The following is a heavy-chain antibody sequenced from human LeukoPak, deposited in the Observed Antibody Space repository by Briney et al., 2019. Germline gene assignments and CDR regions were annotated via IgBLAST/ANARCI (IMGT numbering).Heavy chain of an antibody. CDR1: GGTFISYA. V-gene: IGHV1-69*05. CDR3: ARGNYDFWSGYYSYFDY. D-gene: IGHD3-3*01. J-gene: IGHJ4*02. CDR2: IIPIFGTA. Sequence: SVKVSCKASGGTFISYAISWVRQAPGQGLEWMGRIIPIFGTANYAQKFQGRVTITTDESTSTAYMELSSLRSEDTAVYYCARGNYDFWSGYYSYFDYWGQGTLVTVTS.